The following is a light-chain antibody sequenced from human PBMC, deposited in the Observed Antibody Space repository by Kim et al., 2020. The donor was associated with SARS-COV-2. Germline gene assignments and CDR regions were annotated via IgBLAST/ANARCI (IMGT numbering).Light chain of an antibody. V-gene: IGKV1-16*01. CDR3: QQYHSYPLT. CDR2: GAS. J-gene: IGKJ4*01. Sequence: DIQMTQSPSSLSVSIGDRVTITCRASQGIDTYLVWVQQKPGKAPKSLIYGASSLQSGVPSRFSGTGSGTDFTLTITSLQPEDFATYYCQQYHSYPLTCGGGTKVDIK. CDR1: QGIDTY.